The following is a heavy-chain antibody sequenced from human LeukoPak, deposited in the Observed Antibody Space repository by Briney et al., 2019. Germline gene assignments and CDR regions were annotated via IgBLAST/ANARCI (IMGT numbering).Heavy chain of an antibody. V-gene: IGHV3-48*03. CDR3: AREEGLDY. CDR2: ISSSGSTK. CDR1: GFTFSSYA. J-gene: IGHJ4*02. Sequence: SGGSLRLSCAASGFTFSSYAMHWVRQAPGKGLEWVSYISSSGSTKEYADSVKGRFTISRDNAKNSLYLQMNSLRVEDTAVYYCAREEGLDYWGQGTLVTVSS. D-gene: IGHD6-19*01.